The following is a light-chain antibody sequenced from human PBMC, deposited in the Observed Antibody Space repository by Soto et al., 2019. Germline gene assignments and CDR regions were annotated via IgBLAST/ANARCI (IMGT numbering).Light chain of an antibody. CDR1: GSGDVGRYGS. V-gene: IGLV2-14*01. Sequence: QSVLSQPASVSGSPGQSITISCTGIGSGDVGRYGSVSWYQQHPGKAPQFIIYEVTYRPSGVSDRFSGSKSDNTASLTISRLQPEDEADYYCLSYANASTVLFGGGTKLTVL. CDR2: EVT. CDR3: LSYANASTVL. J-gene: IGLJ2*01.